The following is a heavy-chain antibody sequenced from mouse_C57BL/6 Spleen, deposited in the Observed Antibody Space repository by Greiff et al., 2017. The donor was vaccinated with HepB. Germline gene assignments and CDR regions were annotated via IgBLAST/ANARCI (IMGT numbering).Heavy chain of an antibody. V-gene: IGHV1-64*01. CDR2: IHPNSGST. J-gene: IGHJ2*01. D-gene: IGHD1-1*01. Sequence: QVQLQQPGAELVKPGASVKLSCKASGYTFTSYWMHWVKQRPGQGLEWIGMIHPNSGSTNYNEKFKSKATLTVDKSSSTAYMQLSSLTSEDSAVYYCARSVTTVVADYWGQGTTLTVSS. CDR1: GYTFTSYW. CDR3: ARSVTTVVADY.